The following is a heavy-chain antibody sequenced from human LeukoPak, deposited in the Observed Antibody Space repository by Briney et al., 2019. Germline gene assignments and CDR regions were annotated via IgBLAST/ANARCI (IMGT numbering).Heavy chain of an antibody. J-gene: IGHJ5*02. CDR2: ISTSETT. D-gene: IGHD6-19*01. V-gene: IGHV4-61*02. Sequence: SETLSLTCTVSGGSISSGAYYWSWIRQPAGKGLEWIGRISTSETTNYNPSLKTRVTISVYTSKNHFSLKLSSVTATDTAVYYCARETWAAGTRWFDPWGQGTLVTVSS. CDR3: ARETWAAGTRWFDP. CDR1: GGSISSGAYY.